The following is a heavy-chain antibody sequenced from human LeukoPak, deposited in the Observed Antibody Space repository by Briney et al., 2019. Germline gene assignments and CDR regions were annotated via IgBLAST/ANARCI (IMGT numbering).Heavy chain of an antibody. V-gene: IGHV3-30*04. D-gene: IGHD2-2*01. J-gene: IGHJ4*02. CDR1: GFTFSSYA. Sequence: GGSLRLSCAASGFTFSSYAMHWVRQAPGKGLEWVAVISYDGRNIHYPDSVKGRFTISRDISTDTLWLQMDSLRTEDTAVYYCAKGPLRGTAAAIDYRGQGTLVTVSS. CDR3: AKGPLRGTAAAIDY. CDR2: ISYDGRNI.